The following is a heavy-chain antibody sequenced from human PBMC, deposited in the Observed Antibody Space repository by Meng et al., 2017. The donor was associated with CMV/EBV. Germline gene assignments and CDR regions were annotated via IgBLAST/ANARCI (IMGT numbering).Heavy chain of an antibody. CDR3: ARDLLTNWFDP. V-gene: IGHV1-2*02. CDR1: GYTFTGYY. Sequence: SCKSSGYTFTGYYMHWVRQAPGQGLEWMGWINPNSGGTNYAQKFQGRVTMTRDTSISTAYMELSRLRSDDTAVYYCARDLLTNWFDPWGQGTLVTVSS. J-gene: IGHJ5*02. CDR2: INPNSGGT.